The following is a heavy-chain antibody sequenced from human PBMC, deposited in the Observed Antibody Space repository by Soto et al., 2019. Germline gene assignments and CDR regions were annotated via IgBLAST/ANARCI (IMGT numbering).Heavy chain of an antibody. CDR1: GGSISSGGYS. J-gene: IGHJ5*02. D-gene: IGHD1-1*01. Sequence: QLQLQESGSGLVRPSQTLSLTCVVSGGSISSGGYSWNWIRQPPGKGLEWIGYIYHSGSTLYNPSLKRRVTIPVDKPKNQFSLKLTSVTAADTAVYYCARDQLEGNWFDPWGQGTLVTVSS. V-gene: IGHV4-30-2*01. CDR3: ARDQLEGNWFDP. CDR2: IYHSGST.